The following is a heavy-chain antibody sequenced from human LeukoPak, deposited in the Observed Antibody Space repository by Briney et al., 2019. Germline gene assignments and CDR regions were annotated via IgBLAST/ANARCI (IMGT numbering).Heavy chain of an antibody. CDR2: ISYDGSNK. J-gene: IGHJ3*02. D-gene: IGHD2-2*02. CDR3: ERGGIVVVPAAIAAFDI. V-gene: IGHV3-30-3*01. Sequence: GGSLRLSCAASGFTFSSYAMHWVRQAPGKGLEWVAVISYDGSNKYYADSVKGRFTISRDNSKNTLYLQMNSLRAEDTAVYYCERGGIVVVPAAIAAFDIWGQGTMVTVSS. CDR1: GFTFSSYA.